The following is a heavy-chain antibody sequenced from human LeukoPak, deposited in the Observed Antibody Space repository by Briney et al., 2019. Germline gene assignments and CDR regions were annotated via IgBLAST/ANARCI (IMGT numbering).Heavy chain of an antibody. V-gene: IGHV1-69*01. J-gene: IGHJ5*02. CDR3: ARQGMIVGNSDLDWFDP. CDR2: IIPIFGTA. D-gene: IGHD3-22*01. CDR1: GGTFSSYA. Sequence: SVKVSCKASGGTFSSYAISWVRQAPGQGLEWMGGIIPIFGTANYAQKFQGRVTITADESTSTAYMELSSLRSEDTAVYYCARQGMIVGNSDLDWFDPWGQGTLVTVSS.